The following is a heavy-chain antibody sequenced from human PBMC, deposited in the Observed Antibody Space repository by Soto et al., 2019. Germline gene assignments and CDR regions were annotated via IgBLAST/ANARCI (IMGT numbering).Heavy chain of an antibody. CDR3: TTVAAVVLT. D-gene: IGHD3-22*01. CDR2: IKRNIDGGTT. CDR1: GFTFSNAW. J-gene: IGHJ1*01. V-gene: IGHV3-15*01. Sequence: EVQLVESGGGLVKPGGSLRLSCAASGFTFSNAWMSWVRQAPGGGLEWVGRIKRNIDGGTTDYAAPVKGRFAISRDDSNSILYLAMNSLRSEDTGVYYCTTVAAVVLTWGQGLLVTVSS.